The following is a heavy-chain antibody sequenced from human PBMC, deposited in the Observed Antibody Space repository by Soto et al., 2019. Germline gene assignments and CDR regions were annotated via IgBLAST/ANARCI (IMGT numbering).Heavy chain of an antibody. Sequence: AGESRKISCNGSGDSFTSYWSSWVRQMPGKGLEWMGRIDPSDSYTNYSPSFQGHVTISADKSISTAYLQWSSLKAADTAMYYCARVHPDNWFDPWGQGTLVTVSS. V-gene: IGHV5-10-1*01. J-gene: IGHJ5*02. CDR3: ARVHPDNWFDP. CDR2: IDPSDSYT. CDR1: GDSFTSYW.